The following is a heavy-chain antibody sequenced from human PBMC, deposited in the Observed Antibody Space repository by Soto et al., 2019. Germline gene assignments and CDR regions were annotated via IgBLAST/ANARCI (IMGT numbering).Heavy chain of an antibody. CDR3: AVGGNYLSMDV. D-gene: IGHD4-4*01. V-gene: IGHV1-46*01. CDR1: GYTFTSYY. CDR2: INPDGGGT. Sequence: QVQLVQSGAEVKKPGASVKVSCKASGYTFTSYYMHWVRLAPGQGLEWMGIINPDGGGTSYAQKFHGRVIMTRDTSTSTVYMEMSSLRSEDTAVYYCAVGGNYLSMDVWGQGTTVTVSS. J-gene: IGHJ6*02.